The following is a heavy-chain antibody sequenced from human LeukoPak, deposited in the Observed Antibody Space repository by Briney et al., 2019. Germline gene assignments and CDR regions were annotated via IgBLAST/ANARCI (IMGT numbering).Heavy chain of an antibody. CDR2: IYYTGST. CDR1: GGSFSSGSYY. J-gene: IGHJ6*02. CDR3: ARGGYGYYYYYGMDV. V-gene: IGHV4-61*01. Sequence: SETLSLTCTVTGGSFSSGSYYWSWIRQPPGKGLEWIGYIYYTGSTNYNPSLKSRVTMSVDTSKNQFSLKLSSVTAADTAVYYCARGGYGYYYYYGMDVWGQGTTVTVSS. D-gene: IGHD5-18*01.